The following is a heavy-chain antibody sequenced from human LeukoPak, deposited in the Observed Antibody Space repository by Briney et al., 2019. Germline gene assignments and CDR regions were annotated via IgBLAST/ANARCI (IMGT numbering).Heavy chain of an antibody. J-gene: IGHJ4*02. CDR1: GYSFTSYW. Sequence: GESLKISCKGSGYSFTSYWIGWVRQMPGKGLEWVGIIYPGDSDTRYSPSFQGQVTISADKSISTAYLQWSSLKASDTAMYYCARQSHQYYYDSSGYFDYWGQGTLVTVSS. D-gene: IGHD3-22*01. CDR2: IYPGDSDT. CDR3: ARQSHQYYYDSSGYFDY. V-gene: IGHV5-51*01.